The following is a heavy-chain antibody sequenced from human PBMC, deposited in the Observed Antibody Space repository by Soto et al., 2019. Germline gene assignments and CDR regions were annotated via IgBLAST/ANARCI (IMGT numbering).Heavy chain of an antibody. Sequence: EVQLVESGGGLVEPGGSLRLSCAASGFNFINAWMHWVRQAPGKGLEWVGRIKSKTDGGTTDYAAPVKGRLIISRDDSKNTLYLQINSLNMEDTAVYYCSALGVWGQGTTVTVSS. V-gene: IGHV3-15*07. D-gene: IGHD1-26*01. CDR3: SALGV. CDR2: IKSKTDGGTT. CDR1: GFNFINAW. J-gene: IGHJ6*02.